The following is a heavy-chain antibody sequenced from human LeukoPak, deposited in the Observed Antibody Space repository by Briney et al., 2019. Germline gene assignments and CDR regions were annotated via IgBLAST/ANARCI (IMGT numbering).Heavy chain of an antibody. CDR1: GFTFSSYG. Sequence: PGGSLRLSCAASGFTFSSYGMSWVRQAPGKWLEWVSAISGSCGSTYYADSVKGRFTISRDNSKNTMYLQMNSLRAEDTAVYYCAKDREGLRYFDWLLYYWGQGTLVTVSS. D-gene: IGHD3-9*01. CDR2: ISGSCGST. V-gene: IGHV3-23*01. J-gene: IGHJ4*02. CDR3: AKDREGLRYFDWLLYY.